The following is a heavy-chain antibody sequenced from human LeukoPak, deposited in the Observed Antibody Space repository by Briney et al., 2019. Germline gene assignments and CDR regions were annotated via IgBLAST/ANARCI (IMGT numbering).Heavy chain of an antibody. D-gene: IGHD5-12*01. CDR3: ARAPWSVVATNPGAFGI. CDR1: GFTFSDYY. Sequence: SGGSLRLSCAASGFTFSDYYMSWIRQAPGKGLEWVSYISSSGSTIYYADSVKGRFTISRDNAKNSLHLQMNSLRAEDTAVYYCARAPWSVVATNPGAFGIWGQGTMVTVSS. V-gene: IGHV3-11*04. CDR2: ISSSGSTI. J-gene: IGHJ3*02.